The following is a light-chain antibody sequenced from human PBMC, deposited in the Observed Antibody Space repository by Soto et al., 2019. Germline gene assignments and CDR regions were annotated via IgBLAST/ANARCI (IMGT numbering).Light chain of an antibody. CDR1: QSVSSN. CDR3: QQYNNWPPIT. V-gene: IGKV3-15*01. J-gene: IGKJ5*01. CDR2: DAS. Sequence: EIVMTQSPATLSVSPGERSTLSCSTSQSVSSNLAWYQQKPGQAPRLLIYDASTRATGIPARFSGSGSGTEFTLTISSLHSEDFAVYYCQQYNNWPPITFGQGTRLEIK.